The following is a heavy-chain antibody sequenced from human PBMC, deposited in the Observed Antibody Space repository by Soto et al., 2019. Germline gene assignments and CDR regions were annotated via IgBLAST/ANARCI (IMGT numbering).Heavy chain of an antibody. CDR1: GFTFSSYG. V-gene: IGHV3-33*06. CDR3: AKRGMYGSGSYMGDYFDY. D-gene: IGHD3-10*01. CDR2: IWYDGSNK. Sequence: QVQLVESGGGMVQPGRSLRLSCAASGFTFSSYGMHWVRQAPGKGLEWVAVIWYDGSNKYYADSVKGRFTIYRDNSKNTLYLQMNSLRAEDTAVYYCAKRGMYGSGSYMGDYFDYWGQGTLVTVSS. J-gene: IGHJ4*02.